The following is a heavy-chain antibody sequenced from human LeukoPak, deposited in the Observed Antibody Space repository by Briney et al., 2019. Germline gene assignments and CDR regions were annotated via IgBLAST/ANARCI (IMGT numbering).Heavy chain of an antibody. CDR1: GFTFSSYA. V-gene: IGHV3-23*01. Sequence: PGGSLRLSCAASGFTFSSYAMHWVRQAPGKGLEWVSAISGSGGSTYYADSVKGRFTISRDNSKNTLYLQMNSLRAEDTAVYYCAKTGFLESDFDYWGQGTLVTVSS. D-gene: IGHD3-3*01. CDR2: ISGSGGST. J-gene: IGHJ4*02. CDR3: AKTGFLESDFDY.